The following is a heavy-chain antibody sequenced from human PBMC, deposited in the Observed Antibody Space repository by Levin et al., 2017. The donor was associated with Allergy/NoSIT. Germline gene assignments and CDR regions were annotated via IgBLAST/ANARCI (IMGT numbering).Heavy chain of an antibody. V-gene: IGHV3-30-3*01. Sequence: GGSLRLSCAASGFTFSRNAMHWVRQAPGKGLEWVAVISYDGSNKYYADSVKGRFTISRDNSKNTLYLQMNSLRAEDTAVYYCARAFEDLATIGWYFDLWGRGTLVTVSS. CDR2: ISYDGSNK. D-gene: IGHD5-24*01. CDR3: ARAFEDLATIGWYFDL. J-gene: IGHJ2*01. CDR1: GFTFSRNA.